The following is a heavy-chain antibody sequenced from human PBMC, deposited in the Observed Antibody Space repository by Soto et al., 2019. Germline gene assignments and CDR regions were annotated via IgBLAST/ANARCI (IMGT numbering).Heavy chain of an antibody. V-gene: IGHV3-21*04. Sequence: EVQLVESGGGLVKPGGSLRLSCTASGFTFSSYTMAWIRQPPGKGLEWVSSITSSGSDIHYADSLKGRFTISRDNARNSVYLQLNSLRAEDTAKYYCPREDYGSSASGNWGQGTLVIVSS. J-gene: IGHJ4*02. CDR1: GFTFSSYT. CDR3: PREDYGSSASGN. D-gene: IGHD3-10*01. CDR2: ITSSGSDI.